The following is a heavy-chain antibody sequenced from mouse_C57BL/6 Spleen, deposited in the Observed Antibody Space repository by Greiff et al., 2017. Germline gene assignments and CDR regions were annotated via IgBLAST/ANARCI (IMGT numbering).Heavy chain of an antibody. CDR1: GFTFSDYY. Sequence: DVKVEESEGGLVQPGSSMKLSCTASGFTFSDYYMAWVRQVPEKGLEWVANINYDGSSTYYLDSLKSRFIISRDNAKNILYLQMSSLKSEDTATYYCARDRGPGYFDYWGQGTTLTVSS. CDR2: INYDGSST. V-gene: IGHV5-16*01. J-gene: IGHJ2*01. CDR3: ARDRGPGYFDY.